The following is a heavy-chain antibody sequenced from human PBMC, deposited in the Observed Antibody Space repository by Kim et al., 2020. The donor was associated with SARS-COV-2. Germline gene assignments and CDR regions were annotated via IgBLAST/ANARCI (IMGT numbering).Heavy chain of an antibody. V-gene: IGHV1-18*04. J-gene: IGHJ4*02. D-gene: IGHD6-13*01. Sequence: ASVKVSCKASVYTFTSYGISWVRQAPGQGLEWMGWISAYNGNTNYAQKLQGTVTMTTDTSTSTAYMELRSLRSDDTAVYYCAGSLGYSSSPPIHYWGQGTLVAVSS. CDR3: AGSLGYSSSPPIHY. CDR1: VYTFTSYG. CDR2: ISAYNGNT.